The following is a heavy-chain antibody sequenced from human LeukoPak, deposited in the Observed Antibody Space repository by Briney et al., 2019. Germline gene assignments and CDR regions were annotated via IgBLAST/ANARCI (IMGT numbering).Heavy chain of an antibody. Sequence: PSETLSLTCAVSGYSISSGYYWGWIRQPPGKGLEWIGYFYHSGSTYYNPSLKSRVTISVDTSKNQFSLKLSSVTAADTAVYYCARLRGSSWYYFDYWGQGTLVTVSS. V-gene: IGHV4-38-2*01. CDR3: ARLRGSSWYYFDY. CDR1: GYSISSGYY. J-gene: IGHJ4*02. CDR2: FYHSGST. D-gene: IGHD6-13*01.